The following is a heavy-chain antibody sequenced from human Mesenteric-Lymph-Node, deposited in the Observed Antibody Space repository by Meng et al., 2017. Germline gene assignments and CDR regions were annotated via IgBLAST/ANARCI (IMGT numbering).Heavy chain of an antibody. Sequence: GGSLRLSCAASGLIFSRSGMHWVRQAPGKGLEGVAFIWSDSSKQFYADSVKGRFTISRDNSKNTMYLQMNSLRDEDTAVYYCGRDKGTFYIDTWGQGTLVTVSS. V-gene: IGHV3-33*01. CDR2: IWSDSSKQ. J-gene: IGHJ4*02. D-gene: IGHD3-10*01. CDR3: GRDKGTFYIDT. CDR1: GLIFSRSG.